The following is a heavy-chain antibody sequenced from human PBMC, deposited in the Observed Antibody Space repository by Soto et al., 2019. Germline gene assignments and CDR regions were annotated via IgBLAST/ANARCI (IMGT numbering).Heavy chain of an antibody. J-gene: IGHJ4*02. CDR1: GYTFTSYY. Sequence: QVQLVQSGAEVKKPGASVKVSCKASGYTFTSYYMHWVRQAPGQGLEWMGIINTGGGSTSYAQKFQGRGTVTRDTSTGTVYMALSSLRSEDTAVYYCARDGRLPKDLYSSSAYYFDYWGQGTLVTVCS. V-gene: IGHV1-46*03. CDR3: ARDGRLPKDLYSSSAYYFDY. D-gene: IGHD6-6*01. CDR2: INTGGGST.